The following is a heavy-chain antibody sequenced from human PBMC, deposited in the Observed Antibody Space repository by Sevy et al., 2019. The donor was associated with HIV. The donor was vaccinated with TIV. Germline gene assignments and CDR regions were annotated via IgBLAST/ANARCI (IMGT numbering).Heavy chain of an antibody. CDR1: GGSISSYY. D-gene: IGHD2-8*01. Sequence: SETLSLTCTVSGGSISSYYWSWIRQPPGKGLEWIGYIYYSGSTNYNPSLKSRVTISVDTSKNQFSLKLSSVTAADTAVYYCARSDCTNGVSYDYWGQGTLVTVSS. V-gene: IGHV4-59*01. CDR2: IYYSGST. CDR3: ARSDCTNGVSYDY. J-gene: IGHJ4*02.